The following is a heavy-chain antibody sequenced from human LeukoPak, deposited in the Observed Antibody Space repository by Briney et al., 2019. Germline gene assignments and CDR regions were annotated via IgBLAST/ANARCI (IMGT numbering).Heavy chain of an antibody. CDR1: GFTFSNAW. Sequence: KPGGSLRLSCAASGFTFSNAWMSWVRQAPGKGLEWVGRIKSKTDGGTTDYAAPVKGRFTISRDDSKNTLYLQMNSLKTEDTAVYYCTTAGGTKFYYYYMDVWGKGTTVTVSS. J-gene: IGHJ6*03. V-gene: IGHV3-15*01. CDR3: TTAGGTKFYYYYMDV. D-gene: IGHD1-14*01. CDR2: IKSKTDGGTT.